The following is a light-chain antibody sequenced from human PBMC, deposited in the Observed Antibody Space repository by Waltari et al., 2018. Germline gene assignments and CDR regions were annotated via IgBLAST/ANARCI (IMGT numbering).Light chain of an antibody. CDR1: SSDVGNYNL. CDR3: CSYAGSYTWV. V-gene: IGLV2-23*01. J-gene: IGLJ3*02. CDR2: DEN. Sequence: QSALTQPASVSGSPGQSITISCTGTSSDVGNYNLVSWYQQYPGKAPKVMIYDENRRPSWVSVRFSGSKSGHTASLTISGVQAEDEADYYCCSYAGSYTWVFGGGTKLTVL.